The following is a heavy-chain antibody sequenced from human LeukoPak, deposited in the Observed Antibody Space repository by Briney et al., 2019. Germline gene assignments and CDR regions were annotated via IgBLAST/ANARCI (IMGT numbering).Heavy chain of an antibody. CDR3: ARDGGYSSSWYGAFDI. D-gene: IGHD6-13*01. CDR2: IYSGGST. CDR1: GFTVSSNH. V-gene: IGHV3-53*01. Sequence: GGSLRLSCAASGFTVSSNHMSWVRQAPGKGLEWVSVIYSGGSTYYADSVKGRFTISRDNSKNTLYLQMNSLRAEDTAVYYCARDGGYSSSWYGAFDIWGQGTMVTVSS. J-gene: IGHJ3*02.